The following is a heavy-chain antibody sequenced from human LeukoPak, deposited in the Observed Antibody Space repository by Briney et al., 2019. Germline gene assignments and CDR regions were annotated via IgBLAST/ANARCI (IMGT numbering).Heavy chain of an antibody. CDR3: AKTRILVVPVDMVV. Sequence: GGSLRLSCAASGFTFSTYGMSWVRQAPGKGLEWVSAISGSGNNTFYADSVKGRFTISRDNSKSTLYLQMNSLRAEDTAVYYCAKTRILVVPVDMVVWGQGTLVTVSS. CDR2: ISGSGNNT. J-gene: IGHJ4*02. CDR1: GFTFSTYG. V-gene: IGHV3-23*01. D-gene: IGHD2-2*01.